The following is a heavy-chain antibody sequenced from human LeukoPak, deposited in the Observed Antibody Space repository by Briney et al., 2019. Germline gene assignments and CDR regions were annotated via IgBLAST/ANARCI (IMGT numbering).Heavy chain of an antibody. V-gene: IGHV3-23*01. Sequence: GGSLRLSCAASGFTFSSYAMSWVRQAPAKGQEWVSAISGGGGSTYYADSVKGRFSISRDNSKSTLYLQMNSLRAEDTAVYYCAKDRAYSSSWYDGDYWGQGTLVTVSS. D-gene: IGHD6-13*01. J-gene: IGHJ4*02. CDR1: GFTFSSYA. CDR2: ISGGGGST. CDR3: AKDRAYSSSWYDGDY.